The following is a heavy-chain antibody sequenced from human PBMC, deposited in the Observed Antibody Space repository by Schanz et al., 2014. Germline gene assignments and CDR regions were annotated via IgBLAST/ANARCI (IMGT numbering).Heavy chain of an antibody. CDR2: IKSDGSST. CDR3: ARGGPAYYFDY. J-gene: IGHJ4*02. V-gene: IGHV3-74*01. Sequence: EVQLVESGGGLVQPGGSLRLSCAASGFTFSSYWMHWVRQVPGKGLVWVSRIKSDGSSTSYADSVKGRFTISRDNAKNTLYLQMNSLGAEDTAVYYCARGGPAYYFDYWGQGTLVTVSS. CDR1: GFTFSSYW.